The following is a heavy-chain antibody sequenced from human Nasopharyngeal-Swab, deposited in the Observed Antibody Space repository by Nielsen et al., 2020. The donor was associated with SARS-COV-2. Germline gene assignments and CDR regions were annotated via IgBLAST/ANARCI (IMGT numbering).Heavy chain of an antibody. CDR3: ARDRWAAAANIFLDS. CDR1: GFSFSSHA. Sequence: GGSLRLSCAGSGFSFSSHAMSWVRQAPGKGLEWLSYMSSNSRAIFYADSVKGRFTISRDNTKNFLYLDMNSLRVEDTAVYYCARDRWAAAANIFLDSWGQGTPVTVSS. CDR2: MSSNSRAI. V-gene: IGHV3-48*04. J-gene: IGHJ4*02. D-gene: IGHD6-13*01.